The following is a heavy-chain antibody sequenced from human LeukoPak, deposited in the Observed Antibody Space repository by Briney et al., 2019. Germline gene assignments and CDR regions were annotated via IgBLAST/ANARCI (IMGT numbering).Heavy chain of an antibody. D-gene: IGHD3-10*01. CDR1: GGSISRNSYY. CDR3: ARTRYYYNSRSYGAPYYFDY. CDR2: IYYSGST. Sequence: PSETPSLTCAVSGGSISRNSYYWGWIRQPPGKGLEWIGSIYYSGSTYYNPSLKSRVTISVDTSKNQFSLKLSSVTAADTAVYYCARTRYYYNSRSYGAPYYFDYWGQGTLVTVSS. V-gene: IGHV4-39*01. J-gene: IGHJ4*02.